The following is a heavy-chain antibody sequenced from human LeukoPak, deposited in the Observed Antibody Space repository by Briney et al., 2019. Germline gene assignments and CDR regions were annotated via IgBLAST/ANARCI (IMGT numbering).Heavy chain of an antibody. CDR1: GFTFSSYA. J-gene: IGHJ3*02. CDR2: ISYDGSNK. CDR3: ARDREYYDSSGYLGLDAFDI. D-gene: IGHD3-22*01. Sequence: GGSLRLSCAASGFTFSSYAMPWVRQAPGKGLEWVAVISYDGSNKYYADSVKGRFTISRDNSKNTLYLQMNSLRAEDTAVYYCARDREYYDSSGYLGLDAFDIWGQGTMVTVSS. V-gene: IGHV3-30-3*01.